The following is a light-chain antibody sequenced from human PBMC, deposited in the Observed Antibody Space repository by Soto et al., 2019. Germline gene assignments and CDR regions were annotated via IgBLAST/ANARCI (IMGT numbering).Light chain of an antibody. CDR2: DAS. V-gene: IGKV1-5*01. J-gene: IGKJ1*01. CDR1: QRISSW. Sequence: IQMTQSPSALSASVGDRATITCRASQRISSWLAGHQQKPGIAPKLLIYDASSLESGVPSRFSGSGSGTDFTLTISCLQSEDFATYYCQQYYSYPWTFGQGTKVDIK. CDR3: QQYYSYPWT.